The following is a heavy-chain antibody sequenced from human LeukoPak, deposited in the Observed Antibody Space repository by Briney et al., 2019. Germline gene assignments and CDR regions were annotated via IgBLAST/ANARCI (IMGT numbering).Heavy chain of an antibody. CDR2: ISGGGGST. D-gene: IGHD3-22*01. Sequence: GGSLRLSCAASGFTFNNYALNWVRQAPGKGLQWVPGISGGGGSTNYADSVRGRFTISRDNSRSTLYLQMNSLRAEDTALYYCAKRPSYYDNSADGFDIWGQGTMVTVSS. CDR3: AKRPSYYDNSADGFDI. V-gene: IGHV3-23*01. J-gene: IGHJ3*02. CDR1: GFTFNNYA.